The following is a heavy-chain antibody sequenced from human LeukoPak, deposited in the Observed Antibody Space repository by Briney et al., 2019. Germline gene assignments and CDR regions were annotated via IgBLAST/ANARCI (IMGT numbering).Heavy chain of an antibody. CDR1: GGSISTYY. CDR3: ARTYYYGSGSQLPFDD. CDR2: IFYSGNT. J-gene: IGHJ4*02. Sequence: SETLSLTCTVSGGSISTYYWSWIRQPPGKGLEWIGYIFYSGNTNYNPSLKSRVTISVDTSKNQFSLKLSSVTAADTAVYYCARTYYYGSGSQLPFDDWGKGTPVTVSS. D-gene: IGHD3-10*01. V-gene: IGHV4-59*01.